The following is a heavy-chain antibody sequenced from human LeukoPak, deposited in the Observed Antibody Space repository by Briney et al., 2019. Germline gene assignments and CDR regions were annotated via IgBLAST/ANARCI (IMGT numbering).Heavy chain of an antibody. D-gene: IGHD6-19*01. V-gene: IGHV1-46*03. CDR1: GYTFTSYY. CDR2: INPSGGST. CDR3: ARDQGAVALAWDAFDI. J-gene: IGHJ3*02. Sequence: GASVKVSCKASGYTFTSYYMHWVRQAPGQGLEWMGIINPSGGSTSYAQKFQGRVTMTRDTSTSTVYMELSSLRSEDTAVYYCARDQGAVALAWDAFDIRGQGTMVTVSS.